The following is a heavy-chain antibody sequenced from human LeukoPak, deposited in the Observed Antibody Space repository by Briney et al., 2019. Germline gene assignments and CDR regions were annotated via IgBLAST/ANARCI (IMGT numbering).Heavy chain of an antibody. J-gene: IGHJ5*02. V-gene: IGHV1-2*02. CDR3: ARDRTSNWFDP. Sequence: ASVKVSCKASGYTFTGYYMHWVRQAPGQRLEWMGWINPNSGCTNYAQKFQRRVTMTRDTSISTAYMELSSLTSEDTAVYDCARDRTSNWFDPWGQGTLVTVSS. CDR2: INPNSGCT. CDR1: GYTFTGYY.